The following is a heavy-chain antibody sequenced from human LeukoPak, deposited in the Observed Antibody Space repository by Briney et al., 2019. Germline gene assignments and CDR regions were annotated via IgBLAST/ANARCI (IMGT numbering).Heavy chain of an antibody. V-gene: IGHV3-74*01. CDR3: ARGLLKVGTSGHNWFGP. CDR2: IKSDGSWT. CDR1: GFTFSSYW. J-gene: IGHJ5*02. Sequence: PAGSLRLSCATSGFTFSSYWMHWVRQAPGTGLVWVSSIKSDGSWTTYAGSVKGRFTISRDNAMNTLYLQMSSLRAEDTAVSYCARGLLKVGTSGHNWFGPWGQGTLVTVSS. D-gene: IGHD1-1*01.